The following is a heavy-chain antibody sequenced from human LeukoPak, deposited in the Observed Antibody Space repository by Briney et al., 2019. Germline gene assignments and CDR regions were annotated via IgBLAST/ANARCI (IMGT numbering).Heavy chain of an antibody. V-gene: IGHV4-34*01. CDR1: GGSFSGYY. CDR3: ARPELSSGGAFDI. CDR2: INHSGST. D-gene: IGHD6-6*01. Sequence: SETLPLTCAVYGGSFSGYYWSWIRQPPGKGLEWIGEINHSGSTNYNPSLKSRVTISVDTSKNQFSLKLSSVTAADTAVYYCARPELSSGGAFDIWGQGTMVTVSS. J-gene: IGHJ3*02.